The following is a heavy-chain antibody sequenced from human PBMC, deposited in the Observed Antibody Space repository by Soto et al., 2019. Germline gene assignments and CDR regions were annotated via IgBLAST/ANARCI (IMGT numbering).Heavy chain of an antibody. D-gene: IGHD2-15*01. J-gene: IGHJ3*02. Sequence: ASVKVSCKASGYTFTSYGISWVRQAPGQGLEWMGWISAYNGNTNYAQKLQGRVTMTTDTSTSTAYMELRSLRSDDTAVYYCARGDEVVVAPYAFDIWGQGTMVTVSS. V-gene: IGHV1-18*01. CDR2: ISAYNGNT. CDR3: ARGDEVVVAPYAFDI. CDR1: GYTFTSYG.